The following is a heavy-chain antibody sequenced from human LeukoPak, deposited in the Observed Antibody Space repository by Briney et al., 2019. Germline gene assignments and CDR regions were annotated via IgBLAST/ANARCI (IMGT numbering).Heavy chain of an antibody. CDR2: IWYDGSNK. D-gene: IGHD1-26*01. V-gene: IGHV3-33*01. Sequence: GGSLRLSCAASGFTFSSYGMHWVRQAPGKGLEWVAVIWYDGSNKYYADSVKGRFTFSRDNSKNTLYLQMNSLRAEDTAVYYCARDFSGSYQFDYWGQGTLVTVSS. CDR3: ARDFSGSYQFDY. CDR1: GFTFSSYG. J-gene: IGHJ4*02.